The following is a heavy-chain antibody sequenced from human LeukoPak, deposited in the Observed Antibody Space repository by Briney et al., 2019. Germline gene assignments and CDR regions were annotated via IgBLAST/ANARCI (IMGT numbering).Heavy chain of an antibody. D-gene: IGHD3-22*01. CDR2: ISGSGGST. CDR3: AKDPYDSSGYYYVVNWFDP. J-gene: IGHJ5*02. CDR1: GFTFSSYA. V-gene: IGHV3-23*01. Sequence: GGSLRLSCAASGFTFSSYAMSWVRQAPGKGLEWVSDISGSGGSTYYADSVKGRFTISRDNSKNTLYLQMNSMRAEDTAVYYCAKDPYDSSGYYYVVNWFDPWGQGTLVTVSS.